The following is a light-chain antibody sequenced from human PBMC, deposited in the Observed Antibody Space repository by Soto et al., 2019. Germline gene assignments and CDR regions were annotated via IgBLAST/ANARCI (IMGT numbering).Light chain of an antibody. J-gene: IGKJ4*01. CDR1: QSVDSY. CDR3: QQRRHWPLT. CDR2: DVS. V-gene: IGKV3-11*01. Sequence: EIVLTQSPATLSLSPGERATLSCRASQSVDSYLTWYQQKPGQAPRLLIYDVSNRATGIPVRFSGSGSGTDFTLTISSLEPEDVAIYYCQQRRHWPLTFGGGTKVEIK.